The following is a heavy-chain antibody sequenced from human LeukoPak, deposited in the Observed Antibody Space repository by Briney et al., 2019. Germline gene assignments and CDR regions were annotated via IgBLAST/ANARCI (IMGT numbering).Heavy chain of an antibody. CDR2: ISYDGSNK. D-gene: IGHD6-13*01. CDR3: ARDIAAAGTTDY. CDR1: GFTLSSYA. Sequence: GRSQRLSCAASGFTLSSYAMHWVRQAPGKGLEWVAVISYDGSNKYYADSVKGRFTISRDNSKNTLYLQMNSLRAEDTAVYYCARDIAAAGTTDYWGQGTLVTVSS. V-gene: IGHV3-30-3*01. J-gene: IGHJ4*02.